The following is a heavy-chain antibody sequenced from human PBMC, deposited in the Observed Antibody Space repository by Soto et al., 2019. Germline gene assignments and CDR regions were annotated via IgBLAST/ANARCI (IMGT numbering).Heavy chain of an antibody. Sequence: GGSLRLSCAASGFTVSSNYMSWVRQAPGKGLEWVSVIYSGERKLYADSVKGRFTISRDNFKNTLYLQMNSLRAEDTAVYYCEREPSRSSALGWFDPWGKG. CDR2: IYSGERK. J-gene: IGHJ5*02. V-gene: IGHV3-53*01. CDR1: GFTVSSNY. D-gene: IGHD6-6*01. CDR3: EREPSRSSALGWFDP.